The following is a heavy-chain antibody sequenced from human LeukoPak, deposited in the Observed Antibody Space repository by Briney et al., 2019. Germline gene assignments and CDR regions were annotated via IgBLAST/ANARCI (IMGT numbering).Heavy chain of an antibody. CDR1: GFTFSSYG. V-gene: IGHV3-30*02. D-gene: IGHD3-22*01. CDR2: IRHDGSNK. J-gene: IGHJ6*03. CDR3: AGITMIVVVARSYMDV. Sequence: PGGSLRLSCAASGFTFSSYGMHWVRQALRKGVEWVAFIRHDGSNKYYADSVKGRFTISRDNSKNTLYLQMNSLRAEDTAVYYCAGITMIVVVARSYMDVWGKGTTVTVSS.